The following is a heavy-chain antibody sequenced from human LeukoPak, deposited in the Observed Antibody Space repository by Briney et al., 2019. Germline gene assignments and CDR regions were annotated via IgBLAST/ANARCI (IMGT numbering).Heavy chain of an antibody. V-gene: IGHV1-18*01. CDR2: ISAHNANT. D-gene: IGHD6-13*01. CDR1: GYSFTTFG. Sequence: ASVNVSCKASGYSFTTFGISWVRQAPGQGPEWMGWISAHNANTNYAQRLQGRVTMTTDTSTSTAYMELRSLTSDDTAVYYCARALGHSSSYEYVDYWGQGTLVTVSS. J-gene: IGHJ4*02. CDR3: ARALGHSSSYEYVDY.